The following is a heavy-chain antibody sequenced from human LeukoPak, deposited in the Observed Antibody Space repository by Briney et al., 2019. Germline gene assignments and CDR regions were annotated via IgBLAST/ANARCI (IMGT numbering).Heavy chain of an antibody. CDR1: GFTFSSYE. CDR2: ISGSGSIT. CDR3: ARDVPMIVGTFDY. D-gene: IGHD3-22*01. Sequence: GGSLRLSCAASGFTFSSYEMNWVRQAPGKGLEWVSVISGSGSITYYADSVKGRFTITRDNSKNTLYLQMNSLRAEDTAVYYCARDVPMIVGTFDYWGQGTLVTVSS. J-gene: IGHJ4*02. V-gene: IGHV3-23*01.